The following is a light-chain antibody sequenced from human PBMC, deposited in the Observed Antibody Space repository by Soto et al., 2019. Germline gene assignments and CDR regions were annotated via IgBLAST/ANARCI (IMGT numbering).Light chain of an antibody. CDR3: AAWDDSLNGVI. J-gene: IGLJ2*01. Sequence: QLVLTQPPSASGTPGQRVTISCSGSSSNIGSNTVNWYQQLPGTAPKLLIYSNNQRPSGVPDRFSGSKSGTSASLAISGLQSEDEADYYCAAWDDSLNGVIFGGETKLTVL. CDR2: SNN. V-gene: IGLV1-44*01. CDR1: SSNIGSNT.